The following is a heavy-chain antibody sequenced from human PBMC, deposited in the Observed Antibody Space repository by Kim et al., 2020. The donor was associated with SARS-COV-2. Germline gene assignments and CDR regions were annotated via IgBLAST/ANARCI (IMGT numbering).Heavy chain of an antibody. D-gene: IGHD1-26*01. CDR3: ARGVRSGSYYFDY. V-gene: IGHV3-33*01. Sequence: YADSVKGRFTISRDISKNTLYLQMNSLRAEDTAVYYCARGVRSGSYYFDYWGQGTLVTVSS. J-gene: IGHJ4*02.